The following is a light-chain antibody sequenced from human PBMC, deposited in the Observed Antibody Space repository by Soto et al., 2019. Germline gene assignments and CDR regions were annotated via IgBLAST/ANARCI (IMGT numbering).Light chain of an antibody. CDR1: QSVSSN. J-gene: IGKJ3*01. CDR3: QQYNNWPFT. Sequence: EIVMTQSPATLSVSPGERATLSCRASQSVSSNLAWYQQKPGQAPRLLIYVASTRATGIPARFSGSGSGTEFTLTISSLQSEDFAVYYGQQYNNWPFTFGPGTKVDIK. CDR2: VAS. V-gene: IGKV3D-15*01.